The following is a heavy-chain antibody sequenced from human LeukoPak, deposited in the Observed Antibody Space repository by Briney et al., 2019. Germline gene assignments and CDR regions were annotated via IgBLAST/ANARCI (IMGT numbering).Heavy chain of an antibody. D-gene: IGHD1-14*01. CDR3: ARNHRGLGYMDV. J-gene: IGHJ6*03. V-gene: IGHV1-69*01. Sequence: GSSVKVSCKASGGTFSSYAISWVRQAPGRGLEWMGGIIPIFGTANYAQKFQGRVTITADESTSTAYMELSSLRSEDTAVYYCARNHRGLGYMDVWGKGTTVTVSS. CDR2: IIPIFGTA. CDR1: GGTFSSYA.